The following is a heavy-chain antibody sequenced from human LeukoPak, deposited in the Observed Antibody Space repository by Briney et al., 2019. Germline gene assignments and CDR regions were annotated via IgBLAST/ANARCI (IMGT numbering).Heavy chain of an antibody. CDR1: GFTFSRFS. CDR2: IYVTGNYI. CDR3: AREFNTIGNFDY. D-gene: IGHD1-14*01. Sequence: GGSLRLSCATSGFTFSRFSFRWVRQAPGKGLEWVASIYVTGNYINYADSVKGRVTISRDNAKNSVYLQMNRLRAEDTAVYYCAREFNTIGNFDYWGQGTLVTVSS. V-gene: IGHV3-21*01. J-gene: IGHJ4*02.